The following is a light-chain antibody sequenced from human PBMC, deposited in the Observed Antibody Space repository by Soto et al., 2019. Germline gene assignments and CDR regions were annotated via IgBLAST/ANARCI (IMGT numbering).Light chain of an antibody. Sequence: QSALTQPASVSGSPGQSITISCTGTSSDVGGYNYVSWYQQHPGKAPKLIIYEVSNRPSGVSNRFSGSTSDNPASLTISGLQAEDEADYYCSSYTSSNTYVFGTGPKLTVL. V-gene: IGLV2-14*01. CDR1: SSDVGGYNY. CDR2: EVS. CDR3: SSYTSSNTYV. J-gene: IGLJ1*01.